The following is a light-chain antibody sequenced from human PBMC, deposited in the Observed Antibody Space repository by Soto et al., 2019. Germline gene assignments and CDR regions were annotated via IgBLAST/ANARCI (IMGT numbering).Light chain of an antibody. J-gene: IGKJ4*01. CDR2: KAT. CDR3: QQVSSFPLT. Sequence: DIQMAQSPSSVSASVGDSVTISCRASQGVSSWLAWFQQHPGKAPSLLIYKATNLQTGVPSRFRGSGSDTDFTLNISNLQPEDFATYYCQQVSSFPLTFGGGTKVQLK. CDR1: QGVSSW. V-gene: IGKV1-12*01.